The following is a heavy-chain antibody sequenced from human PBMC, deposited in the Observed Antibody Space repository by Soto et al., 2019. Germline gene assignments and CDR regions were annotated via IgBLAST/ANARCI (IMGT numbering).Heavy chain of an antibody. CDR3: AKKVTIYAVDPADY. D-gene: IGHD3-3*01. J-gene: IGHJ4*02. CDR1: GFTFSRFP. CDR2: ISASGDAT. Sequence: PGGSLRLSCAASGFTFSRFPMSWVRQAPGKGLEWVSVISASGDATYYAASVKGRFALSRDNSKNTLYLQMNSLTVADTAVYYCAKKVTIYAVDPADYWGQGTQVTVSS. V-gene: IGHV3-23*01.